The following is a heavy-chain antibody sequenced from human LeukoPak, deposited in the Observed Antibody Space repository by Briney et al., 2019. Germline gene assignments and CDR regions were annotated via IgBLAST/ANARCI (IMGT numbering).Heavy chain of an antibody. CDR3: ARDPYSGRYGDYYYYYMDV. CDR1: GFPFSSHG. V-gene: IGHV3-21*01. CDR2: ITSSSSYI. D-gene: IGHD1-26*01. Sequence: GGSLRLSCAGSGFPFSSHGMNWVRQAPGKGLEWVSSITSSSSYIYYADSVKGRFTISRDNAKNSLYLQMNSLRAEDTAVYYCARDPYSGRYGDYYYYYMDVWGKGTTVTISS. J-gene: IGHJ6*03.